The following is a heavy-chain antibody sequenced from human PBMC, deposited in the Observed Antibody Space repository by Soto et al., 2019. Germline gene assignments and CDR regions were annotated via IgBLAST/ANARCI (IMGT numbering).Heavy chain of an antibody. J-gene: IGHJ6*02. CDR2: ISAYNGNT. CDR3: ARDRPIAVAYTTNYYYYSMDV. Sequence: ASVKVSCKASGYTFTSYGISWVRQAPGQGLEWMGWISAYNGNTNYAQKLQGRVTMTTDTSTSTAYMELRSLRSDDTAVYYCARDRPIAVAYTTNYYYYSMDVWGQGTTVTVSS. V-gene: IGHV1-18*01. D-gene: IGHD6-19*01. CDR1: GYTFTSYG.